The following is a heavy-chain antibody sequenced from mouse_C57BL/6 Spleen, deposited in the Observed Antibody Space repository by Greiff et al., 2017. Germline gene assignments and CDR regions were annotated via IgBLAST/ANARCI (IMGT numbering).Heavy chain of an antibody. V-gene: IGHV1-74*01. CDR3: ATMVTTVYFDY. J-gene: IGHJ2*01. CDR2: IHPSDSDT. CDR1: GYTFTSYW. D-gene: IGHD2-2*01. Sequence: QVQLKQPGAELVKPGASVKVSCKASGYTFTSYWMHWVKQRPGQGLEWIGRIHPSDSDTNYNQKFKGKATLTVDKSSSTAYMQLSSLTSEDSAVYYCATMVTTVYFDYWGQGTTLTVSS.